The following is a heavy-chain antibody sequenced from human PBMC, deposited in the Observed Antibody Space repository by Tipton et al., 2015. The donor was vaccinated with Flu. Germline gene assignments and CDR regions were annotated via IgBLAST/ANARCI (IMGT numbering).Heavy chain of an antibody. D-gene: IGHD3-22*01. CDR2: VYSNGST. Sequence: TLSLTCTVSGGSFDLFWWSWIRQSPGKGLQWIGHVYSNGSTKYDLSLKSRITISLEKSKKQFSLSLSSVTAADTAVYYCARDDSGFNDYWGPGTLVTVSS. J-gene: IGHJ4*02. V-gene: IGHV4-59*01. CDR1: GGSFDLFW. CDR3: ARDDSGFNDY.